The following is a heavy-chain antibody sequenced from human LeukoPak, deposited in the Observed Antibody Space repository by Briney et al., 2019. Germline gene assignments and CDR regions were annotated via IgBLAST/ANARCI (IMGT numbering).Heavy chain of an antibody. J-gene: IGHJ5*02. V-gene: IGHV4-39*01. CDR1: GGSFSGYY. CDR3: ARLFMSSGWYDWFDP. D-gene: IGHD6-19*01. CDR2: IYYSGST. Sequence: SETLSLTCAVYGGSFSGYYWGWIRQPPGKGLEWIGSIYYSGSTYYNPSLKSRVTISVDTSKNQFSLKLSSVTAADTAVYYCARLFMSSGWYDWFDPWGQGTLVTVSS.